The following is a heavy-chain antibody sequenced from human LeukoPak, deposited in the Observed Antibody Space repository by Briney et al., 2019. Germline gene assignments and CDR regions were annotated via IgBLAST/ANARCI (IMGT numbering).Heavy chain of an antibody. J-gene: IGHJ3*01. V-gene: IGHV3-33*01. Sequence: GGSLRLSCAASGFTFSTYGMHGVRQAPGKGLKGVAVIWYDGSTKNYADSVKGRFTISRDNSKITLYLQMNSLIAEDAAVYDCARAVGLFDFWGPGTIVIVSS. CDR2: IWYDGSTK. CDR1: GFTFSTYG. CDR3: ARAVGLFDF.